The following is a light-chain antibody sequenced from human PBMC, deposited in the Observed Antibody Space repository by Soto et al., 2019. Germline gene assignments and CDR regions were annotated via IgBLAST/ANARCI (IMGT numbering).Light chain of an antibody. V-gene: IGKV3-15*01. CDR2: GAS. CDR3: QQDNNWPPLT. J-gene: IGKJ4*01. CDR1: KSVSSN. Sequence: EIVLTQSPATLSVSPGERATLSCRASKSVSSNLAWYQQKPGQAPRLLIYGASNRATGIPARFSGSGSGTEFTLTISSLLSEDFAVYYCQQDNNWPPLTFGGGTKVEIK.